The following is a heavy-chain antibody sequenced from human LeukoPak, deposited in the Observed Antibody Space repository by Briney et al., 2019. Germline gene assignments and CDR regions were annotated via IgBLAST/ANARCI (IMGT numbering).Heavy chain of an antibody. CDR1: GGSISSDDYY. Sequence: PSETLSLTCTVSGGSISSDDYYWSWIRQPPGKVLEWIGYIYYTGSTNYNPSLKSRVTISVDTSKNQFSLNLNSVTAADTAEYYCARAPGSAYYPYYYMDVWGKGTTVTVSS. V-gene: IGHV4-61*08. CDR2: IYYTGST. CDR3: ARAPGSAYYPYYYMDV. D-gene: IGHD6-19*01. J-gene: IGHJ6*03.